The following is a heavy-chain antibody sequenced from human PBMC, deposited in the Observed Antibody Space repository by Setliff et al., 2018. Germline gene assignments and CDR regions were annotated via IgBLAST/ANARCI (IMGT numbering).Heavy chain of an antibody. CDR3: ATSRMDCAGDCFYYFDY. Sequence: GGSLRLSCAASGFTFSSYAMSWVRQAPGKGLEWVSAISGSGGSTYYADSVKGRFTISRDNSKNTLYLQMNSLRAEDTAVYYCATSRMDCAGDCFYYFDYWGQGTLVTVSS. CDR2: ISGSGGST. V-gene: IGHV3-23*01. D-gene: IGHD2-21*02. J-gene: IGHJ4*02. CDR1: GFTFSSYA.